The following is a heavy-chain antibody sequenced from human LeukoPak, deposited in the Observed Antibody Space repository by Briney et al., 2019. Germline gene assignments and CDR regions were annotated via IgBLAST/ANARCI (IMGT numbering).Heavy chain of an antibody. CDR3: ARALFGEDY. CDR2: IYYSGST. J-gene: IGHJ4*02. CDR1: GGSISSYY. Sequence: SETLSLTCTVSGGSISSYYWSWIRQPPGKGLEWIGYIYYSGSTNYNPSLESRVTISVDTSKNQFSLKLSSVTAADTAVYYCARALFGEDYWGQGTLVTVSS. V-gene: IGHV4-59*01. D-gene: IGHD3-10*02.